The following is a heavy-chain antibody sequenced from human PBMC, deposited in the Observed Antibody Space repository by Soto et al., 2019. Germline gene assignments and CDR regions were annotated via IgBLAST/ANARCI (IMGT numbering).Heavy chain of an antibody. J-gene: IGHJ4*02. CDR1: GFTFSSYW. V-gene: IGHV3-7*05. CDR2: IKEDGSQK. Sequence: SLRLSCAASGFTFSSYWMSWVRQAPGKGLEWVANIKEDGSQKNYVDSVKGRFTISRDNAKKSLYLQMNSLRAEDTAVYYCAKDPLWFGELVDYWGQGTLVTVSS. D-gene: IGHD3-10*01. CDR3: AKDPLWFGELVDY.